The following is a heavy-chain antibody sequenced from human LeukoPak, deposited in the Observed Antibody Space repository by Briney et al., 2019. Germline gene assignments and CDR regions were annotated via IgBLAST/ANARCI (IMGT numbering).Heavy chain of an antibody. CDR2: IYHSGST. D-gene: IGHD3-22*01. CDR1: GGSISSGGYY. Sequence: PSQTLSLTCTVSGGSISSGGYYWSWIRQPPGKGLEWIGYIYHSGSTYYNPSLKSRVTISVDRSKNQFSLKLSSVTAADTAVYYCARATPIVVVTAHYFDYWGQGTLVTVSS. J-gene: IGHJ4*02. CDR3: ARATPIVVVTAHYFDY. V-gene: IGHV4-30-2*01.